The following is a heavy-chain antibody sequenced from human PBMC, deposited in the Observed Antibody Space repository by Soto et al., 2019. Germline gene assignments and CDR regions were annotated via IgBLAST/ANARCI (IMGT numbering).Heavy chain of an antibody. V-gene: IGHV3-21*01. CDR2: ISSSSSYI. Sequence: GGSLRLSCAASGFPFSIYSMNLVRQAPGKGLEWVSSISSSSSYIYYADSVKGRFTISRDNAKNSLYLQMNRLRAEDTAVYYCARDAVDFYGMDVWGQGTTFTVSS. CDR3: ARDAVDFYGMDV. J-gene: IGHJ6*02. CDR1: GFPFSIYS.